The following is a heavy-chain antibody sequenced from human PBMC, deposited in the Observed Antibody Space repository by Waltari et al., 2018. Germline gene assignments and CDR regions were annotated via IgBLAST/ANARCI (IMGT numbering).Heavy chain of an antibody. Sequence: QGQLVQSASEVKKPGSSVKVSCRASGGTFSTSCVSWVRQAPGQGLEWMGGIIPISGTSRYAQKFQGRVTVTADKSTGTDYMELSSLTSEDTALYYCARTHVGSHWACDSWGQGTLVTVSS. V-gene: IGHV1-69*14. J-gene: IGHJ5*01. CDR1: GGTFSTSC. CDR2: IIPISGTS. CDR3: ARTHVGSHWACDS. D-gene: IGHD7-27*01.